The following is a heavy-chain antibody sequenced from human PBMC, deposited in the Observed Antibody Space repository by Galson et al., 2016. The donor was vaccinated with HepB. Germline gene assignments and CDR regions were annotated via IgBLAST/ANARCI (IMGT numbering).Heavy chain of an antibody. CDR1: GFTFSSYA. Sequence: SLRLSCAASGFTFSSYAMNWVRQAPGKGLEWVSSIYGESPSTHYADSVKGRFSISRDISKNTLYLQLNSLSADDTAMFYCARIAADGSTFDYWGQGTLVTVSS. CDR2: IYGESPST. V-gene: IGHV3-23*01. J-gene: IGHJ4*02. D-gene: IGHD6-13*01. CDR3: ARIAADGSTFDY.